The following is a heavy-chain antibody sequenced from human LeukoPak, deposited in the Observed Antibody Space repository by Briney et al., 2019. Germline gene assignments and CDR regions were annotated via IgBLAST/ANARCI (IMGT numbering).Heavy chain of an antibody. V-gene: IGHV3-7*01. Sequence: PGGSLRLSCAASGFTFSTYWMTWVRQAPGKGLEWVANIKPDGSQRYYVDSVKGRVTISRDNAKNSLYLQMNSLRAEDTAVYYCARDLNWETYWGQGTLVTVSS. CDR2: IKPDGSQR. D-gene: IGHD7-27*01. CDR3: ARDLNWETY. CDR1: GFTFSTYW. J-gene: IGHJ4*02.